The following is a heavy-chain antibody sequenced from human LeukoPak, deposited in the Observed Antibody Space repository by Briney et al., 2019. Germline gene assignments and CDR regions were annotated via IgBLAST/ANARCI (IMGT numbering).Heavy chain of an antibody. CDR2: INPDGSGT. Sequence: GGSLRLPCAASGFSFSPYWMSWVRQGPGKGLDWVASINPDGSGTSYEDSVKGRFTISRDNAQNSLYLQMNSLSAEDTAVYYCARLFGGVTTFDYWGQGTLVAVSS. J-gene: IGHJ4*02. CDR3: ARLFGGVTTFDY. CDR1: GFSFSPYW. V-gene: IGHV3-7*01. D-gene: IGHD4-17*01.